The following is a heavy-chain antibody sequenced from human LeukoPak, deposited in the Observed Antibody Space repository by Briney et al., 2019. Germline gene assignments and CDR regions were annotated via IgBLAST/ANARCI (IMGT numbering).Heavy chain of an antibody. Sequence: GGSLRLSCAASGFIFGSYGMHSVRQAPGRGLEWVAFTPYHGVSRYYTESVKGRFTISRDNSKSTLYLQMNSLRIEDTAVYYCAKDRHGDYTSGYWGQGTLVIVS. D-gene: IGHD4-17*01. V-gene: IGHV3-30*02. CDR2: TPYHGVSR. J-gene: IGHJ4*02. CDR1: GFIFGSYG. CDR3: AKDRHGDYTSGY.